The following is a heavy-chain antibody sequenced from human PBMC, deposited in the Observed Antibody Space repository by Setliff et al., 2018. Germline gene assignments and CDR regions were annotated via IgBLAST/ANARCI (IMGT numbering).Heavy chain of an antibody. J-gene: IGHJ6*02. CDR2: ISWNSGSI. CDR3: AKDKSHRGYSYYGMDV. CDR1: GFTFHDYA. D-gene: IGHD5-18*01. Sequence: PGGSLRLSCAASGFTFHDYAMHWVRQAPGKGLEWVSGISWNSGSIGYADSVKGRFTISRDNAKNSLYLQMNSLRAEDTALYYCAKDKSHRGYSYYGMDVWGQGTTVTVSS. V-gene: IGHV3-9*01.